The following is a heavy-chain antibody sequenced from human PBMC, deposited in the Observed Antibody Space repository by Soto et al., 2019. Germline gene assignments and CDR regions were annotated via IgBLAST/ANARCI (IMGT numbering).Heavy chain of an antibody. CDR3: ARDSSSYYYYGMDV. CDR2: IWYDGSNK. J-gene: IGHJ6*02. Sequence: QVQLVESGGGVVQPGRSLRLSCAASGFTFSSYGMHWVRQAPGKGLEWVAVIWYDGSNKYYADSVKGRFTISRDNSKNTLYLQMNSLRAEYTAVYYCARDSSSYYYYGMDVWGQGTTVTVSS. D-gene: IGHD2-2*01. CDR1: GFTFSSYG. V-gene: IGHV3-33*01.